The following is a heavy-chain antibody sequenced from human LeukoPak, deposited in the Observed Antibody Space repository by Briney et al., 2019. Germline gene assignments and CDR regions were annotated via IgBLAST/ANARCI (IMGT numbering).Heavy chain of an antibody. CDR2: INPNSGGT. CDR1: EYTFTGYY. Sequence: ASVKVSCKASEYTFTGYYMHWVRQAPGQGLEWMGWINPNSGGTNYAQKFQGRVTMTRDTSISTAYMELSRLRSDDTAVYYCARDLGIGEGYFDYWGQGTLVTVSS. CDR3: ARDLGIGEGYFDY. D-gene: IGHD7-27*01. V-gene: IGHV1-2*02. J-gene: IGHJ4*02.